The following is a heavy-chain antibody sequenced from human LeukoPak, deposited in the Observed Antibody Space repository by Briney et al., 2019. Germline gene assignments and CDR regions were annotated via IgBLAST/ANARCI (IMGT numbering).Heavy chain of an antibody. CDR3: ARKVVTPADMLDF. CDR1: GFTFTGYI. CDR2: LNPDSGGT. D-gene: IGHD2-2*01. J-gene: IGHJ4*02. Sequence: ASVKVSCKTSGFTFTGYILHWVRQAPGQGLEWMGWLNPDSGGTNYAQKFQGRVTATRDTSINTAYMELSRLTSDDTAVYYCARKVVTPADMLDFWGQGTLVTVSS. V-gene: IGHV1-2*02.